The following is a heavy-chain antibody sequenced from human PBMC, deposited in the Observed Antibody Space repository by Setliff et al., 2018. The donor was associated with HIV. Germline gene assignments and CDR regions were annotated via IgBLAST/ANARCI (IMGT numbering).Heavy chain of an antibody. J-gene: IGHJ4*02. CDR2: INTSGGSP. CDR1: GYRFTTYN. CDR3: ARSRGGVVTNY. Sequence: GASVKVSCKASGYRFTTYNIHWVRQGPGQGLEWMGMINTSGGSPNYAQKFQGRVTMTMNTSTKTVYMELRSLRSDDTAVYYCARSRGGVVTNYWGQGTLVTVSS. V-gene: IGHV1-46*01. D-gene: IGHD2-15*01.